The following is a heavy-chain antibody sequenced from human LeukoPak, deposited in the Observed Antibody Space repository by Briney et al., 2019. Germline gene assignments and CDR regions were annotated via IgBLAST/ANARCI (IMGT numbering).Heavy chain of an antibody. J-gene: IGHJ4*02. Sequence: GGSLRLSCAASGFTVSDSYMNWVRQAPGKGLEWVSVIYSGGTTYYADSVKGRFTISRDNLKNTPYLQLNSLRVEDTAVYYCARGAIGAAGRLDSWGQGTLVTVSS. CDR2: IYSGGTT. CDR1: GFTVSDSY. V-gene: IGHV3-66*01. CDR3: ARGAIGAAGRLDS. D-gene: IGHD6-13*01.